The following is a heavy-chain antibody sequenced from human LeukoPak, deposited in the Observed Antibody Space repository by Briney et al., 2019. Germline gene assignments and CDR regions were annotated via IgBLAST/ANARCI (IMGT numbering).Heavy chain of an antibody. D-gene: IGHD3-10*01. Sequence: SQTLSLTCALSGDSVSSNSAAWNWIRQSPSRGLEWLGRTYYRSKWYNDYAVSVKSRITINPDTPKNQFSLQLNSVTPEDTAVYYCAGEDGMNYYGSGLQGVLAFDIWGQGTMVAVSS. CDR3: AGEDGMNYYGSGLQGVLAFDI. V-gene: IGHV6-1*01. J-gene: IGHJ3*02. CDR1: GDSVSSNSAA. CDR2: TYYRSKWYN.